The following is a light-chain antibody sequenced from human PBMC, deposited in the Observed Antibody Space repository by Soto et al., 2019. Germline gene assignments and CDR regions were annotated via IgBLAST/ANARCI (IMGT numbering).Light chain of an antibody. CDR3: AAWDDSLNGWV. Sequence: QSVLTQPPSASGTPGQRVTISCSGSSSNIGSNTVNWYQQLPGTAAKLLIYSNNQRPSGVPDRFSGSKSGTSASLAISGLQSDDEADYYCAAWDDSLNGWVFGGGIKLTVL. J-gene: IGLJ3*02. CDR2: SNN. CDR1: SSNIGSNT. V-gene: IGLV1-44*01.